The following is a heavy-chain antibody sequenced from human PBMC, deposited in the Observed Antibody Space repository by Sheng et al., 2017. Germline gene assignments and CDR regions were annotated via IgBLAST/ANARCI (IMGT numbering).Heavy chain of an antibody. Sequence: QVQLQESGPGLVKPSETLSLTCAVSGYSISSGYYWGWIRQPPGKGLEWIGSIYHSGSTYYNPSLKSRVTISVDTSKNQFSLKLSSVTAADTAVYYCASLSHIVVVTAADWYFDLWGRGTLVTV. V-gene: IGHV4-38-2*01. CDR1: GYSISSGYY. D-gene: IGHD2-21*02. J-gene: IGHJ2*01. CDR3: ASLSHIVVVTAADWYFDL. CDR2: IYHSGST.